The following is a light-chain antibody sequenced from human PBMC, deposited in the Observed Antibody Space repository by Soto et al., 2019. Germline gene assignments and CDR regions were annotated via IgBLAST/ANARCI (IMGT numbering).Light chain of an antibody. Sequence: ERVITQSPATLSLSPGEKATLSCRASQSVSSSYLAWYQHKPGQAPRLLIYGASNRATGIPDRFSGIASGTDFTLTISSLQSEDFAVYYGQQYNDWPTLTFSGGTKVDIK. CDR1: QSVSSSY. J-gene: IGKJ4*01. V-gene: IGKV3D-15*01. CDR2: GAS. CDR3: QQYNDWPTLT.